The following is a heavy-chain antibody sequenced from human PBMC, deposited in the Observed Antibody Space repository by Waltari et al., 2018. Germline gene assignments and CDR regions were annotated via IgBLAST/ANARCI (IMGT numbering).Heavy chain of an antibody. J-gene: IGHJ5*02. CDR1: GFAFSDYA. CDR2: IGGTHSNI. V-gene: IGHV3-21*03. CDR3: TRDLYGSGGDWFDP. D-gene: IGHD3-10*01. Sequence: EVRLAESGGGLVKPGGSLRLSCTAAGFAFSDYAMNWVRQAPGTGLEWVSSIGGTHSNIFYADSVKGRFTVSRDNAKNSLYLQMDNLRAEDSGLYFCTRDLYGSGGDWFDPWGQGTLVTVSS.